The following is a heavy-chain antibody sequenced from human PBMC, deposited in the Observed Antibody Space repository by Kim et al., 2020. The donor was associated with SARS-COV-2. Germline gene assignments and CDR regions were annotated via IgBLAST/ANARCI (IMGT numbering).Heavy chain of an antibody. CDR2: ISYDGSNK. Sequence: GGSLRLSCAASGFTFSSYAMHWVRQAPGKGLEWVAVISYDGSNKYYADSVKGRFTISRDNSKNTLYLQMNSLRAEDTAVYYCARVLGWYADYWGQGTLVTVSS. CDR1: GFTFSSYA. J-gene: IGHJ4*02. V-gene: IGHV3-30*04. D-gene: IGHD6-19*01. CDR3: ARVLGWYADY.